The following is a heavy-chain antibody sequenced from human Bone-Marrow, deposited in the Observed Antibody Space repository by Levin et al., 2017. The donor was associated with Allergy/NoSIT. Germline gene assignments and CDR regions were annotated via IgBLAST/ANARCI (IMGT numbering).Heavy chain of an antibody. CDR1: ADTSRNYA. CDR2: IIPIFRTT. J-gene: IGHJ4*02. V-gene: IGHV1-69*13. Sequence: GASVKVSCKTSADTSRNYAVTWVRQAPGQGVEWMGGIIPIFRTTNYAQKFRDRVTITADESTNTAYMELTNLSSDDTAMYYCARVVCSSSTCYSFYHFDFWGQGTQVTVSS. CDR3: ARVVCSSSTCYSFYHFDF. D-gene: IGHD2-2*01.